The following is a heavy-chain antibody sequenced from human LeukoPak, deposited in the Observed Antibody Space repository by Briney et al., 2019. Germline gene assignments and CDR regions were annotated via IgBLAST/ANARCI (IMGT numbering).Heavy chain of an antibody. J-gene: IGHJ4*02. CDR2: IKSYTDGGTT. D-gene: IGHD2-15*01. CDR3: AQGSGQFLED. V-gene: IGHV3-15*07. Sequence: GGSLRLSCAGSGFTFSNWYMNWVRQAPGGGLQWVGFIKSYTDGGTTEYAAPEKGTFTISRDDSKNTVYLQMVGLQIEDTAVYYCAQGSGQFLEDWGQGTLVTVSS. CDR1: GFTFSNWY.